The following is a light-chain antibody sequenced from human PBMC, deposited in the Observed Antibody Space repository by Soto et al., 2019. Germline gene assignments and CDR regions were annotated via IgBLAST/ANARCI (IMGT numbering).Light chain of an antibody. CDR2: GNS. J-gene: IGLJ3*02. V-gene: IGLV1-40*01. Sequence: QSVLTQPPSVSGAPGQRVTISCTGSSSNIGAGYDVHWYQQLPGTAPKLLIYGNSNRPSGVTDRFSGSKSGTSASLTITGLQAEDEADYHCQSYGSSPSALFGGGTKLTVL. CDR1: SSNIGAGYD. CDR3: QSYGSSPSAL.